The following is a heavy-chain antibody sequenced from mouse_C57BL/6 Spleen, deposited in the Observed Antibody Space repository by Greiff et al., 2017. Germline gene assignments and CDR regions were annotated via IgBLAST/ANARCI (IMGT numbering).Heavy chain of an antibody. CDR2: IYPGDGDT. J-gene: IGHJ3*01. CDR1: GYAFSSSW. CDR3: ARGDPWFAY. Sequence: QVHVKQSGPELVKPGASVKISCKASGYAFSSSWMNWVKQRPGKGLEWIGRIYPGDGDTNYNGKFKGKATLTADKSSSTAYMQLSSLTSEDSAVYFCARGDPWFAYWGQGTLVTVSA. V-gene: IGHV1-82*01.